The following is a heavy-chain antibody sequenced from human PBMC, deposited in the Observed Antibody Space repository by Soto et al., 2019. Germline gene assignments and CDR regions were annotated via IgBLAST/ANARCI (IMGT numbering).Heavy chain of an antibody. D-gene: IGHD3-3*01. J-gene: IGHJ4*02. CDR3: ARVHHFGVIED. Sequence: SETLSLTCAVYGGSFSGYYWSWIRQPPGKGLEWIGEINHSGSTNYNPSLKSRVTISVDRSKNQFSLKLSSVTAADTAVYYCARVHHFGVIEDWGPGTLVTVSS. V-gene: IGHV4-34*01. CDR1: GGSFSGYY. CDR2: INHSGST.